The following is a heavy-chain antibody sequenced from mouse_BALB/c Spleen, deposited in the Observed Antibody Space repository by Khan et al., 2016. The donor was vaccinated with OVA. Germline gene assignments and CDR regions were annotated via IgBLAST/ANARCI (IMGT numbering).Heavy chain of an antibody. V-gene: IGHV2-3*01. CDR2: IWGDGST. D-gene: IGHD2-2*01. J-gene: IGHJ3*01. CDR1: GFSLTNYG. CDR3: AIIYDGYDWFAC. Sequence: QVQLKESGPGLVAPSQSLSITCTVSGFSLTNYGVSWVRQPPGKGLEWLGVIWGDGSTNYHSALISRLSINKDNSKSQVFIKLNSLQTEDTATYYCAIIYDGYDWFACWGQGTLVTVSA.